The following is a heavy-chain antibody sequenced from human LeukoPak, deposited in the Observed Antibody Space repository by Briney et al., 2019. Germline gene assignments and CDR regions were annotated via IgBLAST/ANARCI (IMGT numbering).Heavy chain of an antibody. V-gene: IGHV3-21*01. D-gene: IGHD1-7*01. CDR1: GSTFSSYS. CDR3: ARGGGNWNYYFDY. CDR2: ISSSSSYI. Sequence: PGGSLRLSCAASGSTFSSYSMNWVRQAPGKGLEWVSSISSSSSYIYYADSVKGRFTISRDNAKNSLYLQMNSLRAEDTAVYYCARGGGNWNYYFDYWGQGTLVTVSS. J-gene: IGHJ4*02.